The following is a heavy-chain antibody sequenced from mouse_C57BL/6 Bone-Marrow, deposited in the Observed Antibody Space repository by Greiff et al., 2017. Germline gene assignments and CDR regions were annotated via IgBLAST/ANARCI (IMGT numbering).Heavy chain of an antibody. Sequence: EVTVVESGGGLVQPGGSLKLSCAASGFTFSDYGMAWVRQAPRQGLEWVAFISHLAYSIYYADTVTGRFTLTREHAKNTLYLEMSSLSSEDTAMYYCARRDYGYRLAWFAYWGKGTLVTVSA. CDR1: GFTFSDYG. CDR3: ARRDYGYRLAWFAY. V-gene: IGHV5-15*01. J-gene: IGHJ3*01. D-gene: IGHD2-2*01. CDR2: ISHLAYSI.